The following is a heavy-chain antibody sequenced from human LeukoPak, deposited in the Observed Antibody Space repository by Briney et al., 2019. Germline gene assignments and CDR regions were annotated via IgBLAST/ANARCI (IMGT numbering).Heavy chain of an antibody. D-gene: IGHD6-13*01. CDR3: ARGFGSSWYGSDQISHQYYFDY. J-gene: IGHJ4*02. CDR2: ISSSSSYI. CDR1: GFTFSSYS. V-gene: IGHV3-21*01. Sequence: PGGSLRLSCAASGFTFSSYSMNWVRQAPGKGLEWASSISSSSSYIYYADSVKGRFTISRDNAKNSLYLQMNSLRAEDTAVYYCARGFGSSWYGSDQISHQYYFDYWGQGTLVTVSS.